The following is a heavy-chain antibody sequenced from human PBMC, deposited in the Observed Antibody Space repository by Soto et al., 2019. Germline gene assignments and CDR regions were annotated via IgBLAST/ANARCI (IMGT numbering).Heavy chain of an antibody. Sequence: QVQLVQSGAEVKKPGSSVKVSCKASGGTFSSYRINWVRQAPGHGLEWVGGIVPIYRTADYAQKFQGRVTITADESASTSYMELRSLKSQDTAVYYCVRDSGAKLSSSWGQGTLVTVSS. J-gene: IGHJ4*02. CDR1: GGTFSSYR. D-gene: IGHD6-13*01. CDR3: VRDSGAKLSSS. V-gene: IGHV1-69*01. CDR2: IVPIYRTA.